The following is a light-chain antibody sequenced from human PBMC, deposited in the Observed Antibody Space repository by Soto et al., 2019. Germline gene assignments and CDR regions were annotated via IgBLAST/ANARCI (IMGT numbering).Light chain of an antibody. CDR1: QSVSSSY. V-gene: IGKV3-20*01. CDR2: GAS. CDR3: QQYSSSPWT. Sequence: EIVLTQSPGTLSLSPGERATLSCRASQSVSSSYLAWYQQKPGQAPRLLIYGASSRATGIPDRFSGSGSGTDFTLTISRLEPEDSAVYYCQQYSSSPWTFGQGTKVEIK. J-gene: IGKJ1*01.